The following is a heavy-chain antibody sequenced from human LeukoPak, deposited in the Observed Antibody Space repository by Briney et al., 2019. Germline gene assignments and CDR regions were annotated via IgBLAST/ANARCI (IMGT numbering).Heavy chain of an antibody. CDR1: GFTFSSYA. J-gene: IGHJ4*02. CDR3: ARELLAAAGPLDY. D-gene: IGHD6-13*01. CDR2: ISYDGSNK. V-gene: IGHV3-30-3*01. Sequence: GGSLGLSCAASGFTFSSYAMHWVRQAPGKGLEWVAVISYDGSNKYYADSVKGRFTISRDNSKNTLYLQMNSLRAEDTAVYYCARELLAAAGPLDYWGQGTLVTVSS.